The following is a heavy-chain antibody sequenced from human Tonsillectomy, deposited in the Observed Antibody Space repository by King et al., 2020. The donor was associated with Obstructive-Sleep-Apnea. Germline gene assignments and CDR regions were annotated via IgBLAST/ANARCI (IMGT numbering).Heavy chain of an antibody. CDR2: IYSGGST. V-gene: IGHV3-66*01. CDR1: GFTVSSNY. Sequence: VQLVESGGGLVQPGGSLRLSCAASGFTVSSNYMNWVRQAPGKGLEWVSVIYSGGSTYYAASVKGRFTISRGNSKNTLYLQMNSLRAEDTAVYYCARVLRFLEWLPSQGYYYGMDVWGQGTTVTVSS. D-gene: IGHD3-3*01. CDR3: ARVLRFLEWLPSQGYYYGMDV. J-gene: IGHJ6*02.